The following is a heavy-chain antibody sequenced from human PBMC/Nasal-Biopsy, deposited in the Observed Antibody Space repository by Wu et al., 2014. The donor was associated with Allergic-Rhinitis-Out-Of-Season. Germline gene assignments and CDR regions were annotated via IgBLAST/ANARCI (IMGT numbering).Heavy chain of an antibody. Sequence: LRLSCAASGFTFRSFAMHWVRQAPAKGLEWVAGISYDGTDKFYADSVEGRITISRDSSKNTLYVQMNSLRVEDTAVYYCGKRYVRRLGHGAIGDWGQGTLVTVSS. J-gene: IGHJ4*02. CDR1: GFTFRSFA. CDR2: ISYDGTDK. V-gene: IGHV3-30*18. CDR3: GKRYVRRLGHGAIGD. D-gene: IGHD3-10*02.